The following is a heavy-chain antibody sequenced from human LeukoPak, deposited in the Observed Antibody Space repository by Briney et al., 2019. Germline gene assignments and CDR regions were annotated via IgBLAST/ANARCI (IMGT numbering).Heavy chain of an antibody. CDR1: GYSFTSYW. V-gene: IGHV5-51*01. CDR2: HYPGDCDS. J-gene: IGHJ4*02. D-gene: IGHD6-19*01. CDR3: ARLAVAGYFDY. Sequence: GESLKISCKGTGYSFTSYWIGGVRQKPGKSREGVGIHYPGDCDSRCSPFFQGQVPISGDKSISTAYLQWSSLKASDTGMYYCARLAVAGYFDYWGQGTLVTVSS.